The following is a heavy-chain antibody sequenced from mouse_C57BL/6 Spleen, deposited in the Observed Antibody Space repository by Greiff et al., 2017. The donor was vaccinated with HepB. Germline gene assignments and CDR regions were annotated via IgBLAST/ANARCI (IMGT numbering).Heavy chain of an antibody. CDR2: INPNNGGT. CDR1: GYTFTDYN. Sequence: EVQLQESGPELVKPGASVKMSCKASGYTFTDYNMHWVKQSHGKSLEWIGYINPNNGGTSYNQKFKGKATLTVNKSSSTAYMELRSLTSEDSAVYYCARQLRLRDYAMDYWGQGTSVTVSS. D-gene: IGHD3-2*02. J-gene: IGHJ4*01. V-gene: IGHV1-22*01. CDR3: ARQLRLRDYAMDY.